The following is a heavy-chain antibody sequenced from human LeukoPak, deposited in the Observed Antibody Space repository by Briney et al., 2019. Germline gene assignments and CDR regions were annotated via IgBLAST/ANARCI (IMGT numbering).Heavy chain of an antibody. D-gene: IGHD3-10*01. CDR1: GFTFSSYA. J-gene: IGHJ3*02. CDR2: ISGSGGST. CDR3: AKGGSFRGGSDAFDI. Sequence: PGGSLRLPCAASGFTFSSYAMSWVRQAPGKGLEWVSAISGSGGSTYYADSVKGRFTISRDNSKNTLYLQMNSLRAEDTAVYYCAKGGSFRGGSDAFDIWGQGTMVTVSS. V-gene: IGHV3-23*01.